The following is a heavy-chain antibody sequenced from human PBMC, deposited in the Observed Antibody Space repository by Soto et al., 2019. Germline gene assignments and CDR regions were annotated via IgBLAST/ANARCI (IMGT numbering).Heavy chain of an antibody. J-gene: IGHJ4*02. V-gene: IGHV4-4*02. CDR1: GDSISSSRW. CDR3: GDPPSAF. CDR2: IYHNGNT. D-gene: IGHD6-19*01. Sequence: QVQLQESGPGLVKPSGTLSLTCAVSGDSISSSRWSTWVRQPPGKGLEWIGEIYHNGNTNYNTSLKSRVTISVDKSKNQFALKLNSVTAADTAIYYCGDPPSAFWGQGTLVIVSS.